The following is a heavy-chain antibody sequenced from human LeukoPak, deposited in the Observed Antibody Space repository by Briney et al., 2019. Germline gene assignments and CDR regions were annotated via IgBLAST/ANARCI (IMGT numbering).Heavy chain of an antibody. CDR1: GGSFSGYY. Sequence: SETLSLTCAVCGGSFSGYYWSWIRQPPGKGLEWIAEINHSGSTNYNPSLKSRVTISVGTSKNQFSLRLSSVTAADTAVYYCARGFTYSSSPRYYYYYMDVWGKGTTVTVSS. J-gene: IGHJ6*03. CDR3: ARGFTYSSSPRYYYYYMDV. CDR2: INHSGST. D-gene: IGHD6-6*01. V-gene: IGHV4-34*01.